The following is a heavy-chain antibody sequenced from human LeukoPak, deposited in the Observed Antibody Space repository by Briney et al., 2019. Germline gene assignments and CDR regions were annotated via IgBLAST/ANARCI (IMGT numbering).Heavy chain of an antibody. J-gene: IGHJ4*02. CDR1: GGSFSGYY. V-gene: IGHV4-34*01. CDR2: INHSGST. CDR3: ARVQYSSSFVN. Sequence: SETLSLTCAVYGGSFSGYYWSWIRQPPGKGLEWIGEINHSGSTNYNPSLKSRVTISVDTSKNRFSLKLSSVTAADTAVYYCARVQYSSSFVNWGQGTLVTVSS. D-gene: IGHD6-6*01.